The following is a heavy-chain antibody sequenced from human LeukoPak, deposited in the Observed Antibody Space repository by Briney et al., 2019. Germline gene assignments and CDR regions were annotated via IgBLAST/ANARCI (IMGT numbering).Heavy chain of an antibody. Sequence: PSVTLSLTCTVCGDSIRGYYWRRIRQPPGQVLKWVGLIYSSRSTKYNPSLKSRVTISVDTSKNQFSLKLSSVTAADTAVYYCARNYDSSGYTAFGYWGRGTLLTVSS. CDR3: ARNYDSSGYTAFGY. D-gene: IGHD3-22*01. CDR2: IYSSRST. CDR1: GDSIRGYY. J-gene: IGHJ4*02. V-gene: IGHV4-59*01.